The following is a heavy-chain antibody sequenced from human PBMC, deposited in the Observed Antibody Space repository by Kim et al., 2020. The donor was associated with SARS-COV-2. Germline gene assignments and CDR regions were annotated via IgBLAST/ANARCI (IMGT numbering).Heavy chain of an antibody. CDR1: GGSISSGGYY. CDR2: IYYSEST. Sequence: SETLSLTCTVSGGSISSGGYYWSWIRQHPGKGLEWIGYIYYSESTYYNPSLKSRVTISVDTSKNQFSLKLSSVTAADTAVYYCARDSPSLYYYGSGHYGMDVWGQGTTVTVSS. D-gene: IGHD3-10*01. J-gene: IGHJ6*02. CDR3: ARDSPSLYYYGSGHYGMDV. V-gene: IGHV4-31*03.